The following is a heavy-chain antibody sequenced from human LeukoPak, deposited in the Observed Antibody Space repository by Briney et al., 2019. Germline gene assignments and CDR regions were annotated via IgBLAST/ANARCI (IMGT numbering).Heavy chain of an antibody. CDR2: INSDGSSA. J-gene: IGHJ4*02. D-gene: IGHD5-18*01. CDR3: ARGGAAMAYY. CDR1: GFNFSSYW. Sequence: GGSLRLSCAASGFNFSSYWMHWVRQAPGKGLVWVSRINSDGSSASYADSMKGRFTISRDNAKNTLYLQMNSLRVEDTAVYYCARGGAAMAYYWGQGTLVTVSS. V-gene: IGHV3-74*01.